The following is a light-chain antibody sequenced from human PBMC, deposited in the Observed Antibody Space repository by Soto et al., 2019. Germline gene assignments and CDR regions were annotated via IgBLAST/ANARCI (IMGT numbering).Light chain of an antibody. CDR3: ATWDDSRKGV. V-gene: IGLV1-44*01. CDR1: SSNIESHP. CDR2: TNN. J-gene: IGLJ1*01. Sequence: QSAVTQPPSASGTPGQRITISCSGSSSNIESHPVNWYQQVPGTAPQLLINTNNHRPSGVPDRFSGSKSGASASLAISGLQPEDEATYYCATWDDSRKGVFGTGTKLTVL.